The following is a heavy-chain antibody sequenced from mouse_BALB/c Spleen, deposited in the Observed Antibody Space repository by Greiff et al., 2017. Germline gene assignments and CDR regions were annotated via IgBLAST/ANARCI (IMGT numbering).Heavy chain of an antibody. J-gene: IGHJ3*01. CDR3: TSLILFAY. Sequence: EVQVVESGGGLVKPGGSLKLSCAASGFTFSSYAMSWVRQSPEKRLEWVAEISSGGSYTYYPDTVTGRFTISRDNAKNTLYLEMSSLRYEDTAMYYCTSLILFAYWGQGTLVTVSA. V-gene: IGHV5-9-4*01. CDR1: GFTFSSYA. CDR2: ISSGGSYT.